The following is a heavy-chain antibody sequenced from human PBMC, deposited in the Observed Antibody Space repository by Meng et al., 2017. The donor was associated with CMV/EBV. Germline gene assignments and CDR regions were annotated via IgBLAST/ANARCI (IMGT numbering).Heavy chain of an antibody. CDR3: ARDGAAAGTNTATHFDY. V-gene: IGHV3-23*01. Sequence: GESLKISCAASGFTFSSYAMSWVRQAPGKGLEWVSAISGSDNSTYYADSVKGRFTISRDNSKNTLYLQMNSLRAEDTAVYYCARDGAAAGTNTATHFDYWGQGTLVTVSS. CDR2: ISGSDNST. J-gene: IGHJ4*02. D-gene: IGHD6-13*01. CDR1: GFTFSSYA.